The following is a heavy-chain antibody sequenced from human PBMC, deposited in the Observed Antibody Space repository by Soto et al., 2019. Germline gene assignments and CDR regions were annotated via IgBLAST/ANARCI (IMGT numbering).Heavy chain of an antibody. V-gene: IGHV1-69*04. Sequence: ASVKVSCKASGGTFSSYTISWVRQAHGQGLEWMGRIIPILGIANYAQKFQGRVTITADKSTSTAYMELSSLRSEDTAVYYCARDRYCSSTSCPNDAFDIWGQGTMVTVSS. CDR3: ARDRYCSSTSCPNDAFDI. D-gene: IGHD2-2*01. J-gene: IGHJ3*02. CDR1: GGTFSSYT. CDR2: IIPILGIA.